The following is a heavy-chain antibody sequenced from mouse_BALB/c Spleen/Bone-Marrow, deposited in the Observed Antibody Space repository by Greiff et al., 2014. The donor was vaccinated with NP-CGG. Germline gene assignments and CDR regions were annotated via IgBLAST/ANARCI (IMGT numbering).Heavy chain of an antibody. Sequence: EVQLQQSGPELVKPGASVKISCKASGYSFTGYYMHWVKQSHGSSLDWIGYIYPYNGVSSYNQKFKGKATLTVDKSSSTAYMELRSLTSDDSAVYYCGSRGEYFDVWGAGTTVTVSS. CDR3: GSRGEYFDV. CDR2: IYPYNGVS. CDR1: GYSFTGYY. V-gene: IGHV1-31*01. J-gene: IGHJ1*01.